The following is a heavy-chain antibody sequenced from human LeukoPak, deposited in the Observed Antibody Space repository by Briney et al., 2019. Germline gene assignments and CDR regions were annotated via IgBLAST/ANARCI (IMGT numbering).Heavy chain of an antibody. D-gene: IGHD5-18*01. Sequence: GASVKVSCKASGYTFTGSYMHWVRHPPGQRLEWMGWINPNSDGTKNAQNFQGRISMTRDTSIRTAYMELSWLTSDDTAVYYCARDRGLMGNTAMGHWGQGTLVTVSS. J-gene: IGHJ4*02. CDR1: GYTFTGSY. CDR3: ARDRGLMGNTAMGH. V-gene: IGHV1-2*02. CDR2: INPNSDGT.